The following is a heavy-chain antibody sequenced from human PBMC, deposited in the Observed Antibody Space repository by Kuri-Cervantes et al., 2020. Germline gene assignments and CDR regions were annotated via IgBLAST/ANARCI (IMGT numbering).Heavy chain of an antibody. CDR2: IIPIFGTA. CDR1: GGTFSSYA. V-gene: IGHV1-69*13. D-gene: IGHD5-18*01. Sequence: SVKVSCKASGGTFSSYAISWVRQAPGQGLEWMGGIIPIFGTANYAQKFQGRVTITADESTSTAYMELSSLRSEDTAEYYCARDDMVTPQAAAFDIWGQGTMVTVSS. J-gene: IGHJ3*02. CDR3: ARDDMVTPQAAAFDI.